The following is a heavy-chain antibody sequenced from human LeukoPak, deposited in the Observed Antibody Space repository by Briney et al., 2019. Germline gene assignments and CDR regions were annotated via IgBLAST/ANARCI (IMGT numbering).Heavy chain of an antibody. CDR2: ISAYNGNT. Sequence: ASAKVSCKASGYTFTSYGISWVRQAPGQGLEWMGWISAYNGNTNYAQKLQGRVTMTTDTSTSTAYMELRSLRSDDTAVYYCARVLRYCSGGSCLYYFDYWGQGTLVTVSS. CDR3: ARVLRYCSGGSCLYYFDY. J-gene: IGHJ4*02. D-gene: IGHD2-15*01. V-gene: IGHV1-18*01. CDR1: GYTFTSYG.